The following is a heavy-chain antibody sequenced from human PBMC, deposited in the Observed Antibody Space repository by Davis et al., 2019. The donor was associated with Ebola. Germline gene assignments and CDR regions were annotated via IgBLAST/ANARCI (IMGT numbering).Heavy chain of an antibody. CDR1: GFTFSSYG. V-gene: IGHV3-30*03. D-gene: IGHD3-3*01. Sequence: GESLKISCAASGFTFSSYGMHWVRQAPGKGLQWVALISYDGSDKYYADSVKGRFTIFRDNSKNTLYLQINSLRAEDTAVYYCARPYYDFWSGYSAAYFDFWGQGTRVTVSS. J-gene: IGHJ4*02. CDR2: ISYDGSDK. CDR3: ARPYYDFWSGYSAAYFDF.